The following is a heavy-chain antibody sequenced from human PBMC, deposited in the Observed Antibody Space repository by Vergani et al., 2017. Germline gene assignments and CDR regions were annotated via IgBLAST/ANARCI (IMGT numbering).Heavy chain of an antibody. CDR3: ARGATLFYNYYYYMDV. D-gene: IGHD3-10*02. J-gene: IGHJ6*03. Sequence: QVQLVESGGGVVQPGRSLRLPCAASGFTFSNYGIHLVRQAPGKGLEWVAVISYDGSNKYNADSVKGRFTISRDNSKNTLYLQMNSLRTEDTAMYYCARGATLFYNYYYYMDVWGKGTTVTVSS. CDR1: GFTFSNYG. CDR2: ISYDGSNK. V-gene: IGHV3-30*03.